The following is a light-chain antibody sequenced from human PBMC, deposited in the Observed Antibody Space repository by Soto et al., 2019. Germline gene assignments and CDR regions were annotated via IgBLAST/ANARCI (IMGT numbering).Light chain of an antibody. CDR3: QQYGSSPQA. Sequence: SVLTQSPGTLSLSPGEIATLSCRASQSVTYNYLAWYQQKPGQPPRLLIYDASTRATGIPDRFSGSGSGTDFTLTISRLEPEDSAVYYCQQYGSSPQAFGPGIKVEV. J-gene: IGKJ4*02. CDR2: DAS. CDR1: QSVTYNY. V-gene: IGKV3-20*01.